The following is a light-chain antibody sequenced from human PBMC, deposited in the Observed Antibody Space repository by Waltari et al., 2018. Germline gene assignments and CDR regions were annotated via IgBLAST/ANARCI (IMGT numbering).Light chain of an antibody. CDR3: MQGIHLPLT. Sequence: DIVMTQTPLSLSVTPGQPASISCKSSQSLLHSDGKTYLYWYLQKPGQSPQLLIYEDSGRFSGVPDRFSGSGSGTDFTLKISRVEAEDVGVYYCMQGIHLPLTFGGGTKVEIK. CDR1: QSLLHSDGKTY. CDR2: EDS. J-gene: IGKJ4*01. V-gene: IGKV2-29*02.